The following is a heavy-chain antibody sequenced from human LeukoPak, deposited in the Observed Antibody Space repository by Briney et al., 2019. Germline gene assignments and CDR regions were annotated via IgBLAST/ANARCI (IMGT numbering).Heavy chain of an antibody. D-gene: IGHD6-13*01. J-gene: IGHJ4*02. CDR1: GFTFSSYA. CDR3: AKRGSYCFDY. V-gene: IGHV3-23*01. Sequence: GRSLRLSCAASGFTFSSYAMSWVRQAPGRGLEWVSTIYDNTYYADSVKGRFTISRDNSKNKLYLQMNSLRAEDTAVYYCAKRGSYCFDYWGQGTLVTVSS. CDR2: IYDNT.